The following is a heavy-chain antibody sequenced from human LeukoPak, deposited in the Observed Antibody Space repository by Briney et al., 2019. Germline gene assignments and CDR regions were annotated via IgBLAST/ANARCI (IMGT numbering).Heavy chain of an antibody. Sequence: PSETLSLTCTVSGGSIIGSSYYWGWIRQPPGKGLEWIGSAFYNGDTYYKSSLKSRVTISVDTSKNQFPLKLSSVTAADTAVYYCGRLRGAMTTVTSDFDYWGQGTLVTVSS. CDR1: GGSIIGSSYY. CDR3: GRLRGAMTTVTSDFDY. D-gene: IGHD4-17*01. J-gene: IGHJ4*02. CDR2: AFYNGDT. V-gene: IGHV4-39*01.